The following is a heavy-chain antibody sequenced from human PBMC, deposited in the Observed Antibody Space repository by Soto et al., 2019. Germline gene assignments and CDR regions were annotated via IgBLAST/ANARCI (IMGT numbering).Heavy chain of an antibody. CDR3: ARESPDYYDSSGPIFGYIVY. J-gene: IGHJ4*02. V-gene: IGHV3-11*06. Sequence: PGGSLRLSCAASGFTFSDYYMSWIRQAPGKGLEWVSYISSSSSYTNYADSVKGRFTISRDNAKNSLYLQMNSLRAEDTAVYYCARESPDYYDSSGPIFGYIVYWGQGTLFTVSS. CDR1: GFTFSDYY. D-gene: IGHD3-22*01. CDR2: ISSSSSYT.